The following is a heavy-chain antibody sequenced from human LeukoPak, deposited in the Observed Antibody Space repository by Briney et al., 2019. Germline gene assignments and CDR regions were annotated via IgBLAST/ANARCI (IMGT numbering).Heavy chain of an antibody. CDR3: ARHWWWLVN. D-gene: IGHD2-8*02. J-gene: IGHJ4*02. CDR2: INYSGST. Sequence: SETLSLTCAVYGGSFSGYCWSWIRQPPGRGLEWIGEINYSGSTNYNPSLKSRVTISVDTSKNQFSLKLSSVTAADTAVYYCARHWWWLVNWGQGTLVTVSS. V-gene: IGHV4-34*01. CDR1: GGSFSGYC.